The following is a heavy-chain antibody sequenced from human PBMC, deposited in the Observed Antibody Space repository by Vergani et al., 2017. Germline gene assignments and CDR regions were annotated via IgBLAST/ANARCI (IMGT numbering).Heavy chain of an antibody. J-gene: IGHJ6*02. D-gene: IGHD2-15*01. V-gene: IGHV1-58*02. Sequence: QMQLVQSGPEVKKPGTSVKVSCKASGFTFTSSAMQWVRQARGQRLEWIGWIVVGSGNNNYAQKFQERGTITRDMSTSTAYMELSSLRSEDTAVYYCAAGSEGCTGGSGYGYYYGMDVWGQGTTVTVSS. CDR2: IVVGSGNN. CDR3: AAGSEGCTGGSGYGYYYGMDV. CDR1: GFTFTSSA.